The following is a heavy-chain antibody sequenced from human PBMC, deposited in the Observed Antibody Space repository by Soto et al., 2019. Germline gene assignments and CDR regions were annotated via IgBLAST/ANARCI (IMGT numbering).Heavy chain of an antibody. Sequence: KTSETLSLTCTVSGGSISSYFWSWILQSPGEGLEWIGYIFYSGTTNYSPSLKSRVTMSLGTAKNQFSLNLTSVTAADTAVYYCARGRGGTYDAFDIWGQGTLVTVSS. CDR2: IFYSGTT. CDR3: ARGRGGTYDAFDI. V-gene: IGHV4-59*01. D-gene: IGHD1-26*01. CDR1: GGSISSYF. J-gene: IGHJ3*02.